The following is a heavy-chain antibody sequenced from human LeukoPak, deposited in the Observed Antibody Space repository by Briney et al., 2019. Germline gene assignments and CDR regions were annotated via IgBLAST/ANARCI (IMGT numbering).Heavy chain of an antibody. J-gene: IGHJ4*02. CDR1: GYTFTGYY. D-gene: IGHD3-3*01. CDR2: INPNSGGT. Sequence: GASVKVSCKASGYTFTGYYMHWVRQAPGQGLEWMGWINPNSGGTNYAQKFQGRVTMTRDTSISTAYLQWSSLKASDTAMYYCARLTTGFLEWLPIDYWGQGTLVTVSS. V-gene: IGHV1-2*02. CDR3: ARLTTGFLEWLPIDY.